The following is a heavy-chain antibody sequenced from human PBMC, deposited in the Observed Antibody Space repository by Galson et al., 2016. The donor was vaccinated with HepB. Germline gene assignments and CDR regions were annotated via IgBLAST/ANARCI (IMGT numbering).Heavy chain of an antibody. D-gene: IGHD1-1*01. V-gene: IGHV3-23*01. CDR3: ARGTTAYFDY. CDR2: ISGSGAVT. CDR1: GFAFNAFG. Sequence: SLRLSCAASGFAFNAFGMSWVRQAPGKGLEWVSSISGSGAVTYSAASVRGRFSISRDNSKNTLYLQMSDLRAEDTAVYYCARGTTAYFDYWGQGTLVTVSS. J-gene: IGHJ4*02.